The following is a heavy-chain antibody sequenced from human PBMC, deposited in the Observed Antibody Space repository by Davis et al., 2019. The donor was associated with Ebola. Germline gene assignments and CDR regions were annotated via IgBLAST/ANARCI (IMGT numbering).Heavy chain of an antibody. CDR2: ISYDGNNK. CDR3: ARDRYTSTWYEGDDAFDV. D-gene: IGHD3-16*02. CDR1: RFTFNSYA. Sequence: GESLRISCAARFTFNSYAMHWVRQAPGKGLQWVAVISYDGNNKYYADSVKGRFIVSRDNSRNTLYLQMNSLRPEDTAMYYCARDRYTSTWYEGDDAFDVWGQGTMVTVSS. J-gene: IGHJ3*01. V-gene: IGHV3-30-3*01.